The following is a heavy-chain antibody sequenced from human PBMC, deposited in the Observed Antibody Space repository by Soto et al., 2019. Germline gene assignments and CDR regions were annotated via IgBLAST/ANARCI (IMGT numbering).Heavy chain of an antibody. CDR3: AKDGGSYYGYYFDY. CDR1: GFTFSSYG. Sequence: GGSLRLSCAASGFTFSSYGMHWVRQAPGKGLEWAAVISYDGSNKYYADSVKGRFTISRDNSKNTLYLQMNSLRAEDTAVYYCAKDGGSYYGYYFDYWGQGTLVTVSS. J-gene: IGHJ4*02. D-gene: IGHD1-26*01. V-gene: IGHV3-30*18. CDR2: ISYDGSNK.